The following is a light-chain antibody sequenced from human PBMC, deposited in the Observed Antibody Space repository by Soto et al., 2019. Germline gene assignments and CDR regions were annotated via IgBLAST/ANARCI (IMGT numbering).Light chain of an antibody. CDR1: SSDVGRYNR. CDR3: SSFTSSSTYV. J-gene: IGLJ1*01. V-gene: IGLV2-18*02. Sequence: TQYTSVVGSSLQKVTISCTGTSSDVGRYNRVSWYQQPPGTAPKLMIYEVRNRPSGVPDRFSGSKSGNTASLTISGLQAEDEADYYCSSFTSSSTYVFGTGTKVTVL. CDR2: EVR.